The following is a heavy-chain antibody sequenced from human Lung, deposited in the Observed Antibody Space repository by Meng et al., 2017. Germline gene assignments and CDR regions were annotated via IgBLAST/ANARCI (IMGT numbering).Heavy chain of an antibody. CDR2: ISGSGGST. Sequence: EVQLLESGGGLVQPGGSPRFSCVASGFTFSSYAMTWVRQAPGKGLEWVSSISGSGGSTYYADSVRGRFTISRDNSKNTVYLQMNSLRAEDTAIYYCVRRIEYSSSSGYWGQGTLVTVSS. J-gene: IGHJ4*02. CDR3: VRRIEYSSSSGY. D-gene: IGHD6-6*01. CDR1: GFTFSSYA. V-gene: IGHV3-23*01.